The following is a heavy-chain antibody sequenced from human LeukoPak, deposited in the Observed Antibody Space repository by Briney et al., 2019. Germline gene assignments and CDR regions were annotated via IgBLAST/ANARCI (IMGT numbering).Heavy chain of an antibody. V-gene: IGHV3-23*01. J-gene: IGHJ4*02. CDR3: AKDLEVGADYFDY. Sequence: GGSLRLSCAASGFTFSSSAMSWVRQAPGKGLEWVAAISDTGRLSYYADSVKGRFTISRDNSKNTLYLQMNSLRAEDTAVYYCAKDLEVGADYFDYWGQGTLVTVSS. CDR1: GFTFSSSA. D-gene: IGHD1-26*01. CDR2: ISDTGRLS.